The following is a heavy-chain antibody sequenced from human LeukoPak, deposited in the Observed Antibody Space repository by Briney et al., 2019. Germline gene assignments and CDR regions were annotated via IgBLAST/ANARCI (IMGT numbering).Heavy chain of an antibody. CDR2: LIRGGDTT. V-gene: IGHV3-23*01. CDR1: GFTFSMYP. J-gene: IGHJ5*02. D-gene: IGHD6-19*01. CDR3: PKAAIEQWLVKVDSFDP. Sequence: GGPLPHSCAASGFTFSMYPVIWVRQPPGKALEGFSNLIRGGDTTHYAAHVTSRFTISHDNYKIMLYLQMNSLRVQDTAIYYCPKAAIEQWLVKVDSFDPWGQGSLVTISS.